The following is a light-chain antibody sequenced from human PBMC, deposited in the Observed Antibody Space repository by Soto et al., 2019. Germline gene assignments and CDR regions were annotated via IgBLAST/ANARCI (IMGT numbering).Light chain of an antibody. V-gene: IGLV2-14*01. CDR2: EVS. Sequence: QSVLIQPASVSGSPGQSITISCTGTSSDVGGSNYISWYQHHPHRAPKLLIYEVSYRPSGVSNRFSGSKSDNTASLTTSGLQAGDEADYYCSSYTSSNTLEVFGIGTKVTVL. J-gene: IGLJ1*01. CDR3: SSYTSSNTLEV. CDR1: SSDVGGSNY.